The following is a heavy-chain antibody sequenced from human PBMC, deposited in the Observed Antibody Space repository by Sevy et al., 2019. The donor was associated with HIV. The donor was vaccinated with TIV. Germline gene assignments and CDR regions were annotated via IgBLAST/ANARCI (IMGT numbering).Heavy chain of an antibody. J-gene: IGHJ6*02. D-gene: IGHD1-1*01. CDR3: ARGARGTLPSYYYYPMDV. CDR1: GYGFSDYW. CDR2: IYPGDSDT. V-gene: IGHV5-51*01. Sequence: GESLKISCKGSGYGFSDYWIGWVRQMPGKGLEWMGIIYPGDSDTTYSPSFQGQVTISVDKSISTAYLQWTSLKASDTAMFYCARGARGTLPSYYYYPMDVWGQGTTVTVSS.